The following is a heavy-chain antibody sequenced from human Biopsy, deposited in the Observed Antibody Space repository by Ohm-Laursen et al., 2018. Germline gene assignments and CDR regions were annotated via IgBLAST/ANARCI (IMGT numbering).Heavy chain of an antibody. Sequence: SLRLSCAAPGFTFSNYAMSWVRQAPGKGLEWVSAISGSAGSTNYADSVKGRFTISRDNSKNTLYPQLNSLRAEDTALYYCAKINPSSIYYYYGMDVWGQGTTVTVSS. CDR2: ISGSAGST. V-gene: IGHV3-23*01. CDR1: GFTFSNYA. J-gene: IGHJ6*02. CDR3: AKINPSSIYYYYGMDV.